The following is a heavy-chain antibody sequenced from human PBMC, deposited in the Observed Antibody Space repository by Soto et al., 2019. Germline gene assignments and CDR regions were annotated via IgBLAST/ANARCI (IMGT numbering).Heavy chain of an antibody. CDR1: GFAFSYHG. J-gene: IGHJ4*02. D-gene: IGHD3-22*01. CDR2: TWSGGRGE. Sequence: QVQLVESGGGVVQPGTSLSLSCAASGFAFSYHGIHWVRQAPGKGLEWVAVTWSGGRGEYYADSVRGRFTISRDNSKTTVYLQMHILRVADTAVYYCAKDDDTSSHYSRLDFRGQGTLVTVSS. CDR3: AKDDDTSSHYSRLDF. V-gene: IGHV3-33*06.